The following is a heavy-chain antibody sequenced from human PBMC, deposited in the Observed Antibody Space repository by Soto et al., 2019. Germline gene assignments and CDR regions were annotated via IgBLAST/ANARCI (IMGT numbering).Heavy chain of an antibody. J-gene: IGHJ4*02. CDR3: VRGGFAYGYLDY. D-gene: IGHD5-18*01. Sequence: ASTEVTCNKSGYTIGSCGMVWVRQDTGQGLEWMGWISTYNVDTKYADKFQGRLTMSSDTSTTTAFMELRRLRSDDTAVYYCVRGGFAYGYLDYWGQGTLVTVS. CDR2: ISTYNVDT. CDR1: GYTIGSCG. V-gene: IGHV1-18*01.